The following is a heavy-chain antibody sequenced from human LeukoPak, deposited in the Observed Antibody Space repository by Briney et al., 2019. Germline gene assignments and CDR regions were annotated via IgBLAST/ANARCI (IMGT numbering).Heavy chain of an antibody. D-gene: IGHD5-18*01. Sequence: QSGGSLRLSCAASGFTFSSYAMSWIRQAPGKGLEWVSAISGSGGSTYYADSVKGRFTISRDNSKNTLYLQMNSLRAEDTAVYYCAKSPGYSYGGYYFDYWGQGTLVTVSS. CDR1: GFTFSSYA. V-gene: IGHV3-23*01. J-gene: IGHJ4*02. CDR3: AKSPGYSYGGYYFDY. CDR2: ISGSGGST.